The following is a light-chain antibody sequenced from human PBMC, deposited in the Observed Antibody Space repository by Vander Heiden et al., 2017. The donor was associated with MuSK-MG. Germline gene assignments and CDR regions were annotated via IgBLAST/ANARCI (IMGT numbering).Light chain of an antibody. Sequence: DIQMTQSPSPLSASVGDRITITCRASQSISKFLNWYQQKPGKAPKLLIYAASSLQSGVPSKFSGSGSGTDFTLTISSLQPEDSATYYCRQSSITPLTFGGRTKVEIK. CDR3: RQSSITPLT. J-gene: IGKJ4*01. V-gene: IGKV1-39*01. CDR2: AAS. CDR1: QSISKF.